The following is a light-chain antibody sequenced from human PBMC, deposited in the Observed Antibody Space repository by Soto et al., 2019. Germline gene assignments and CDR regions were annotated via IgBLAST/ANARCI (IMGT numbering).Light chain of an antibody. CDR2: DVN. V-gene: IGLV2-14*03. Sequence: QSALTQPASVSGSPGQSITISCTGANTEVDGYDYVSWYQQHPGQAPKFMIYDVNNRPSGVSFCFSGSKSGDTASLTISGLQAEDDADYYCSSYTSSAPFYVFGTGTKVTVL. CDR1: NTEVDGYDY. J-gene: IGLJ1*01. CDR3: SSYTSSAPFYV.